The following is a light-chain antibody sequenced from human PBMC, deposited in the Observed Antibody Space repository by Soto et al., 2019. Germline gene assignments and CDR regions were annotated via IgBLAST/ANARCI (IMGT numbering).Light chain of an antibody. J-gene: IGLJ1*01. CDR1: NIGNKR. CDR3: QVWDIMTDNYV. CDR2: YDS. Sequence: SYELTQPPSVSVAPEKTATITCRGNNIGNKRVHWYRQRPGQAPVLVISYDSDRPSGIPERFSGSNSGNTATLTISRVEAGDEADYYCQVWDIMTDNYVFGSGTKVTVL. V-gene: IGLV3-21*04.